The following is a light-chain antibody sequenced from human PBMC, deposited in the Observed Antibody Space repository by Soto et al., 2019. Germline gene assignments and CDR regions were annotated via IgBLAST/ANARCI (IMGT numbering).Light chain of an antibody. CDR2: DVS. CDR1: SSDVGAYNY. CDR3: SSYTSRSTLVV. Sequence: QSALTQPASGSGSPGQSITLSCTGTSSDVGAYNYVSWYQQHPGKAPKLMVFDVSNRPSGVSNRFSGSKSGNTDCLTISWLQAEDEAVYYCSSYTSRSTLVVFGGGTKLPVL. J-gene: IGLJ2*01. V-gene: IGLV2-14*01.